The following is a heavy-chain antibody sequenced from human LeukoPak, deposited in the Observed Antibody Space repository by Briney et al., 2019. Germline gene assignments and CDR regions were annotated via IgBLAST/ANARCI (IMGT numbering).Heavy chain of an antibody. CDR1: GFTFSSYG. J-gene: IGHJ5*02. CDR2: ISYDGSNK. V-gene: IGHV3-30*18. CDR3: AKGSVDWFDP. D-gene: IGHD5-12*01. Sequence: GGSLRLSCAASGFTFSSYGMHWVRQAPGKGLEWVAVISYDGSNKYYADSVKGRFTISRDNSKNTLYLQMNSLRAEDTVVYYCAKGSVDWFDPWGQGTLVTVSS.